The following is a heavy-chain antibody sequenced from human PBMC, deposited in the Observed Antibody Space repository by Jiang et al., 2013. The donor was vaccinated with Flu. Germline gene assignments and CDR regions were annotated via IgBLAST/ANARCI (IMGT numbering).Heavy chain of an antibody. J-gene: IGHJ6*02. D-gene: IGHD6-19*01. Sequence: VQLLESGGGLIQPGGSLTLSCAASGFAVSDNYMSWVRQGPGRGLEWVSAISNSGGTTNYADSVKGRLTVSRDNSRNTLYLQMNSLRADDTAVYYCAKYVAVAGTSHYGMDVWGQGTTVTVSS. V-gene: IGHV3-23*01. CDR2: ISNSGGTT. CDR1: GFAVSDNY. CDR3: AKYVAVAGTSHYGMDV.